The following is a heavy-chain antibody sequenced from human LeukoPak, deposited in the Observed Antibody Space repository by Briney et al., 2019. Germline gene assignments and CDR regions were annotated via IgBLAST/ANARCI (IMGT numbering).Heavy chain of an antibody. CDR1: GFIFSSYS. J-gene: IGHJ5*02. D-gene: IGHD1-20*01. Sequence: GGSLRLSCAASGFIFSSYSMNWVRQAPGKGLEWVSSIRSSSSYIYYAESVKGRFTISRDNANNSMYLQMNSLRAEDTAVYYCARERGITASADWFDPWGRGTLVTVSS. CDR3: ARERGITASADWFDP. CDR2: IRSSSSYI. V-gene: IGHV3-21*01.